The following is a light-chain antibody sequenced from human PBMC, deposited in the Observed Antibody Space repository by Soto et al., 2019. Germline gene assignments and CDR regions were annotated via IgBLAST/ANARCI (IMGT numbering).Light chain of an antibody. CDR1: QSVSSSY. CDR2: DAS. CDR3: QQYGTSPMYT. V-gene: IGKV3-20*01. J-gene: IGKJ2*01. Sequence: EIVLTQSPGTLSLSPGERATLSCRASQSVSSSYLAWYQQKPGQAPRLLIYDASSRATGIPDRFRGSGSGTDFTLTISRLEPEDFAVYYCQQYGTSPMYTFGQGTKLEIK.